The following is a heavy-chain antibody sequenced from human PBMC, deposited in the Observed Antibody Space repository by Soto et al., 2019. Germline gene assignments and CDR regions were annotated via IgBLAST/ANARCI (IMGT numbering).Heavy chain of an antibody. Sequence: EVQLLESGGGLVQPGGSLRLSCAASGFTFYRYAMNWVRQAPGKGLEWVSAISGSGDATYYADSVKGRFTISRDNSKNTLNLQLSSLGADDTAVYYCARKRVACYDSALCLDDAFYILGQGTMVTVSS. D-gene: IGHD2-15*01. V-gene: IGHV3-23*01. CDR2: ISGSGDAT. J-gene: IGHJ3*02. CDR1: GFTFYRYA. CDR3: ARKRVACYDSALCLDDAFYI.